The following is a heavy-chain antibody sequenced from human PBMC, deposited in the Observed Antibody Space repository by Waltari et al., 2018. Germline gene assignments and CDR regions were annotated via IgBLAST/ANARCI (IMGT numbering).Heavy chain of an antibody. CDR1: DCTFTNYV. D-gene: IGHD1-26*01. CDR2: SRADTVNT. J-gene: IGHJ6*02. CDR3: ARPSLGQYYFYGMEV. Sequence: QVQLVQSGGEVKKPRASVKVSCTASDCTFTNYVISWVRQAPGHGLEWMGWSRADTVNTIYAQNLKGRVTLTADTSSSTAYRELRSLRSDDTAVYYCARPSLGQYYFYGMEVWGQGTTVTVSS. V-gene: IGHV1-18*01.